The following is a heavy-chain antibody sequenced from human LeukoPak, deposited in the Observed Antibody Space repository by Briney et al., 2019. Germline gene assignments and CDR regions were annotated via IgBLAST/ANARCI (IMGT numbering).Heavy chain of an antibody. J-gene: IGHJ4*02. CDR2: IRYDGSNK. CDR1: GFTFSSYG. D-gene: IGHD2-15*01. CDR3: AKDMVRDIAVVVAAARGSFDY. Sequence: GGSLRLSCAASGFTFSSYGMHWVRQAPGKGLEWVAFIRYDGSNKYYADSVKGRFTISRDNSKNTLYLQMNSLRAEDTAVYYCAKDMVRDIAVVVAAARGSFDYWGQGALVTVSS. V-gene: IGHV3-30*02.